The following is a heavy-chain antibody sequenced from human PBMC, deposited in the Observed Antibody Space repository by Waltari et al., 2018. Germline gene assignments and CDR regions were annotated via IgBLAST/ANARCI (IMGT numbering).Heavy chain of an antibody. Sequence: QVQLQQWGAGLLKPSETLSLTCGVYGETFSGYDLYWTRHSPGKGLEWIGEIHPSGNIHYNPSLKSRLSISGDSSKIQFSLKLNSMTAADTAVYYCSRGTDAYKSGNYWGQGTLVSVSS. CDR1: GETFSGYD. CDR2: IHPSGNI. D-gene: IGHD3-10*01. CDR3: SRGTDAYKSGNY. J-gene: IGHJ4*02. V-gene: IGHV4-34*01.